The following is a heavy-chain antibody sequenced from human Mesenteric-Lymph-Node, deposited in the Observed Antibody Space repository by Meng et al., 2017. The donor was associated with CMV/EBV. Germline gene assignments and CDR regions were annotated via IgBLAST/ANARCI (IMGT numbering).Heavy chain of an antibody. CDR2: ISAYNGNT. V-gene: IGHV1-18*01. Sequence: ASVKVSCKASGYTFTSYGISWVRQAPGQGLEWMGWISAYNGNTNYAQKLQGRVTMTTDTSTSTAYMELRSLRSDDTAVYYCARDKWIAAAGDDYYYYYYGMDVWGQGTTVTVSS. CDR1: GYTFTSYG. D-gene: IGHD6-13*01. CDR3: ARDKWIAAAGDDYYYYYYGMDV. J-gene: IGHJ6*02.